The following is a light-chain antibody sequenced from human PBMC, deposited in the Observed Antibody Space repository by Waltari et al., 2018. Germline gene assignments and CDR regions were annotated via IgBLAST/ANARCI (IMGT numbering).Light chain of an antibody. CDR1: QSVTRA. CDR2: GAP. J-gene: IGKJ1*01. CDR3: QHYLRLPVT. V-gene: IGKV3-20*01. Sequence: EIVLTQSLGTLSLSPGEIATLSCRTSQSVTRALAWYQHKPGQAPRLLIYGAPNRATGIPDRFSGSGSGTDFSLTISSLEPEDFAVYYCQHYLRLPVTFGQGTKVEVK.